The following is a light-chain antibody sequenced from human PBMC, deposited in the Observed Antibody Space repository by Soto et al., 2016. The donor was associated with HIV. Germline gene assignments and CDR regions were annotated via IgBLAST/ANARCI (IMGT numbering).Light chain of an antibody. J-gene: IGKJ4*01. CDR2: AAS. V-gene: IGKV1-5*01. CDR3: QQYRNYPLT. Sequence: DIQMTQSPSALSASVGDRVTITCRASQSIGRWLAWYQQKPRKAPKSLIYAASTLQSGVSSKFSGSGSGTDFTLTISSLQPEDLATYFCQQYRNYPLTLRRRDQGGDQT. CDR1: QSIGRW.